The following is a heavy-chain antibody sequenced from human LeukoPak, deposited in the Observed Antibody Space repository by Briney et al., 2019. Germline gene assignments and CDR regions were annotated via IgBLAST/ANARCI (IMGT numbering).Heavy chain of an antibody. Sequence: AESLKISCKGSEYSFATYWIGWVRQMPGQGLEWMGIIFPGDSDTRYSPSFQGQVTISADKSISTAYLQWSSLKASDTAIYYCASEYCSGGNCYFDYWGQGTRGTVSS. CDR2: IFPGDSDT. CDR3: ASEYCSGGNCYFDY. J-gene: IGHJ4*02. V-gene: IGHV5-51*01. CDR1: EYSFATYW. D-gene: IGHD2-15*01.